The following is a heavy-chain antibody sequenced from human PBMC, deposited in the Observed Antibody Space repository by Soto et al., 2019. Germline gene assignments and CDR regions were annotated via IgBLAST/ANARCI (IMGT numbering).Heavy chain of an antibody. V-gene: IGHV4-34*01. CDR3: ARSGYHTFDY. Sequence: PSETLSLTCAVYGGPFSGYYWSWIRQPPGKGLEWIGEINHSGSTNYNPSLKSRVTISVDTSKNQFSLKLSSVTAADTAVYYCARSGYHTFDYWGQGTLVTVSS. CDR1: GGPFSGYY. J-gene: IGHJ4*02. CDR2: INHSGST. D-gene: IGHD3-22*01.